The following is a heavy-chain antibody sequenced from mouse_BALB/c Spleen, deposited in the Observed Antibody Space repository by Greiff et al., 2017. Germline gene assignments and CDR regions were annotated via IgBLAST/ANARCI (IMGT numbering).Heavy chain of an antibody. CDR1: GFSLTSYG. D-gene: IGHD1-1*01. J-gene: IGHJ4*01. Sequence: VQGVESGPGLVAPSQSLSITCTVSGFSLTSYGVHWVRQPPGKGLEWLGVIWAGGSTNYNSALMSRLSISKDNSKSQVFLKMNSLQTDDTAMYYCARSITTVVAYYAMDYWGQGTSVTVSS. CDR2: IWAGGST. V-gene: IGHV2-9*02. CDR3: ARSITTVVAYYAMDY.